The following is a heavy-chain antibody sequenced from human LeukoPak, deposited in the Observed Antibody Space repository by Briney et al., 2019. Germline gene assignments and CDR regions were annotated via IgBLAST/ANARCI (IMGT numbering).Heavy chain of an antibody. CDR1: GYRFTSYW. J-gene: IGHJ4*02. D-gene: IGHD2-21*01. CDR3: ARVLIRGDEIDY. Sequence: GESLKIFCKGSGYRFTSYWIAWVRQMPGKGLEWMGIIYPGDSHTRYSPSFQGQVTISADKSLSTAYLQWSSLKASDTAMYYCARVLIRGDEIDYWGQGTLVTVSS. CDR2: IYPGDSHT. V-gene: IGHV5-51*01.